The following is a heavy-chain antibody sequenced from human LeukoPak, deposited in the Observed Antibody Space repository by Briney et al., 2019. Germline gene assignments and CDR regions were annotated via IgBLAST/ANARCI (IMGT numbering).Heavy chain of an antibody. Sequence: GGSLRLSCAASGFTLSSYGMSWVRQAPGKGLEWVSGISDSGDNTYYADSVKGRFTISRDNSKNTLYLQMNSLRAEDTAVYYCAKVVYFWSGRGFFDYWGQGTLVTVSS. CDR1: GFTLSSYG. CDR3: AKVVYFWSGRGFFDY. CDR2: ISDSGDNT. D-gene: IGHD3-3*01. V-gene: IGHV3-23*01. J-gene: IGHJ4*02.